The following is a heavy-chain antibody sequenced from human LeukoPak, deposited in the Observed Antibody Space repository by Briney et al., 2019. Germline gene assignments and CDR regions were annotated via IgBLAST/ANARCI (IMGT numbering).Heavy chain of an antibody. J-gene: IGHJ4*02. CDR3: ARLDYGSSWPPDY. CDR1: GGSVSSGSYY. V-gene: IGHV4-61*01. Sequence: SETLSLTCTVPGGSVSSGSYYWSWIRQPPGKGLEWIGYIYYSGSTNYNPSLKSRVTISVDTSKNQFSLKLSSVTAADTAVYYCARLDYGSSWPPDYWGQGTLVTVSS. CDR2: IYYSGST. D-gene: IGHD6-13*01.